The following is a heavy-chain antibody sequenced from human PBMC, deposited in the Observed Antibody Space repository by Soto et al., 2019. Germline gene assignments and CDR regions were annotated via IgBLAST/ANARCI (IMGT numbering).Heavy chain of an antibody. D-gene: IGHD6-13*01. Sequence: SETLSLTCTISGDTIRSDYWNWIRQPPGKRLEWIASIYYTGSTNYNPSLRSRVTMSLDPSKNQFSLKLNSVMAADTAVYYCAGYSNSWSKYVKHWGRGSLVTVSS. J-gene: IGHJ1*01. CDR3: AGYSNSWSKYVKH. V-gene: IGHV4-59*12. CDR2: IYYTGST. CDR1: GDTIRSDY.